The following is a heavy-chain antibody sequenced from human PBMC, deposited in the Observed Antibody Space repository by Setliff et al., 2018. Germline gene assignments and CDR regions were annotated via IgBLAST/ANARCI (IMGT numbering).Heavy chain of an antibody. J-gene: IGHJ6*03. D-gene: IGHD6-13*01. CDR2: ISASSANI. V-gene: IGHV3-48*01. CDR1: GFTFSSYS. CDR3: ASDPSYASSLYYYLEV. Sequence: SGGSLRLSCAASGFTFSSYSMNWVRQTPGKGLEWVSYISASSANIQYADSVRGRFTVSRDNARNSLYLQMNSLRGDDAAVYYCASDPSYASSLYYYLEVWGKGTTVTVSS.